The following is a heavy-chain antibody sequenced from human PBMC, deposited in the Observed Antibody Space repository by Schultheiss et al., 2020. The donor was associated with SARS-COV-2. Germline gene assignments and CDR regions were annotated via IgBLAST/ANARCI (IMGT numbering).Heavy chain of an antibody. Sequence: SETLSLTCAVSGGSISSSNWWSWVRQPPGKGLEWIGYIYYSGSTNYNPSLKSRVTISVDTSKNQFSLKLSSVTAADTAVYYCARQGGRPGDSSGYQYYFDYWGQGTLVTVSS. CDR2: IYYSGST. J-gene: IGHJ4*02. D-gene: IGHD3-22*01. CDR1: GGSISSSNW. CDR3: ARQGGRPGDSSGYQYYFDY. V-gene: IGHV4-4*02.